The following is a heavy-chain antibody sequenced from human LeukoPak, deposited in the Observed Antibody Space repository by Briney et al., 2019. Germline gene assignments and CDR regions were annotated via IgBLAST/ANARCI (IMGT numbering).Heavy chain of an antibody. CDR1: GFTFSTYS. Sequence: GGSLRLSCAGSGFTFSTYSMNWVRQAPGKGLEWVSFISSSSSSIYYADSLKGRFTISKDNSKNTVDLLMNNVRAEDTALYYCAKGKFGDPLNYWGQGTLVTVSS. V-gene: IGHV3-21*04. D-gene: IGHD3-10*01. J-gene: IGHJ4*02. CDR2: ISSSSSSI. CDR3: AKGKFGDPLNY.